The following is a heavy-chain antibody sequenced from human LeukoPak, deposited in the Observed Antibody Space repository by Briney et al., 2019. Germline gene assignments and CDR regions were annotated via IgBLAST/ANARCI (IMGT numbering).Heavy chain of an antibody. Sequence: PSETLSLTCTVSGGSISNTNYYWAWIRQPPGRGLEWIGSIYYTGTTFDNPSLKSRVTLSVDTSKNQFSLKLSSVTAADTAVYYCARELGRYCSGGSCNWFDPWGQGTLVTVSS. V-gene: IGHV4-39*07. D-gene: IGHD2-15*01. CDR1: GGSISNTNYY. CDR3: ARELGRYCSGGSCNWFDP. CDR2: IYYTGTT. J-gene: IGHJ5*02.